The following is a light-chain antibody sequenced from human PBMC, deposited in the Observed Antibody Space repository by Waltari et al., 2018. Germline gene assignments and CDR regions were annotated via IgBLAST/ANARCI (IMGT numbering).Light chain of an antibody. J-gene: IGKJ1*01. V-gene: IGKV3-15*01. CDR2: GAS. CDR3: HQYNNWPPWT. CDR1: QSVSGN. Sequence: ELVLTQSPVTLSVSPGEGATLSCRASQSVSGNLAWYQQKPGQAPRLLIYGASTRAAGIPARFSGSGSGSEFTLTISSLQSEDFAVYYCHQYNNWPPWTFGQGTTVEVK.